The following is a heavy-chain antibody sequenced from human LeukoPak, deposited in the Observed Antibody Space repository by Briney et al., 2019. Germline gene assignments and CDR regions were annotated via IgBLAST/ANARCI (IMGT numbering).Heavy chain of an antibody. Sequence: PSETLSLTCTVSGGSISSYYWSWIRQPPGKGLEWIGYIYYSGSTNYNPSRKSRVTISVDTSKNQFSLKLSSVTAADTAVYYCARHVEYYDSSGYLPLDFDYWGQGTLVTVSS. CDR2: IYYSGST. CDR1: GGSISSYY. J-gene: IGHJ4*02. CDR3: ARHVEYYDSSGYLPLDFDY. V-gene: IGHV4-59*08. D-gene: IGHD3-22*01.